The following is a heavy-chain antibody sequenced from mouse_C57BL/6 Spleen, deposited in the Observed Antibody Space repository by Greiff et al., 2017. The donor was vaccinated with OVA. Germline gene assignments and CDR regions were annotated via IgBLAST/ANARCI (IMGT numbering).Heavy chain of an antibody. Sequence: EVKLMESGPGLVKPSQSLSLTCSVTGYSITSGYYWNWIRQFPGNKLEWMGYISYDGSNNYNPSLKNRISITRDTSKNQFFLKLNSVTTEDTATYYCAREGIYYGNSWFAYWGQGTLVTVSA. CDR1: GYSITSGYY. CDR3: AREGIYYGNSWFAY. D-gene: IGHD2-1*01. J-gene: IGHJ3*01. V-gene: IGHV3-6*01. CDR2: ISYDGSN.